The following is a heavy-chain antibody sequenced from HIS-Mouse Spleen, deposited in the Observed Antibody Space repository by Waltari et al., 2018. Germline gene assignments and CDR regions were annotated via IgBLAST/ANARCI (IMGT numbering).Heavy chain of an antibody. CDR3: ARSHETLHFIDY. D-gene: IGHD4-4*01. Sequence: QLQLQESGPGLVKPSETLSLTCTVSGGSISSSSYYWGWIRQPPGKGLEWIGSIYYSGSTYYNPSLKSRVTISVDTSKNQFSLKLSSVTAADTAVYYCARSHETLHFIDYWGQGTLVTVSS. J-gene: IGHJ4*02. CDR2: IYYSGST. V-gene: IGHV4-39*07. CDR1: GGSISSSSYY.